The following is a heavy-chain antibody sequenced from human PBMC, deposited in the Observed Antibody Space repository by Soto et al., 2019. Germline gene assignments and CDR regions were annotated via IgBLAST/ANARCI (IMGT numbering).Heavy chain of an antibody. D-gene: IGHD5-12*01. CDR1: GFTFSSYA. CDR2: ISGSGGST. Sequence: EVQLLESGGGLVQPGGSLRLSCAASGFTFSSYAMSWVRQAPGKGLEWVSAISGSGGSTYYADSVKGRFTISRDNSKNPLYLQMNSLRAEDTAVYYCAKVVLSRPRWLQCLDIWGQGTMVTVSS. CDR3: AKVVLSRPRWLQCLDI. J-gene: IGHJ3*02. V-gene: IGHV3-23*01.